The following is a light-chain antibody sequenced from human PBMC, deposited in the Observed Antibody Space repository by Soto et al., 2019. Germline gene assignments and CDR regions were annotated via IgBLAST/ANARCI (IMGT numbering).Light chain of an antibody. CDR2: GAS. V-gene: IGKV3-20*01. CDR3: QQYDNSPQT. Sequence: EIVLTQSPGTLSWSPGERATLSCRASQSVSSSYLAWYQQKPGQAPRLLIYGASSRATGIPDRFSGSGSGTDFTLTISRLEPEDFAVYYCQQYDNSPQTFGQGTKVEIK. CDR1: QSVSSSY. J-gene: IGKJ1*01.